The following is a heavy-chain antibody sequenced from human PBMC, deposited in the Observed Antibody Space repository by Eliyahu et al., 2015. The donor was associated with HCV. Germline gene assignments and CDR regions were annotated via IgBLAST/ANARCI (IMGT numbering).Heavy chain of an antibody. CDR1: GFSLSTSGVG. CDR3: GHLPGTTDT. D-gene: IGHD1-7*01. J-gene: IGHJ5*02. Sequence: QITLKESGPTLVKPTQTLTLTCTFSGFSLSTSGVGVGWIRQPPGKALEWLALIYWDDDKRYSPSLKVRLTITKDTSKNQVVLRMTNMDPVDTATYYCGHLPGTTDTWGQGTLVTVSS. V-gene: IGHV2-5*02. CDR2: IYWDDDK.